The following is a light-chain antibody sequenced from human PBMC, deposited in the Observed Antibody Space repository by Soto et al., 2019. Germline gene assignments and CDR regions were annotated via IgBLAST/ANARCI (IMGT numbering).Light chain of an antibody. CDR2: EDN. CDR1: SGSIASNY. J-gene: IGLJ3*02. Sequence: NFMLTQPHSVSESPGKTVTISCTRSSGSIASNYVQWYQQRPGSAPTTVIYEDNQRPSGAPDRFSGSIDSSSNSASLTISGLKTEDEADYYCQSYDSSNPSWVFGGGTKLTVL. CDR3: QSYDSSNPSWV. V-gene: IGLV6-57*03.